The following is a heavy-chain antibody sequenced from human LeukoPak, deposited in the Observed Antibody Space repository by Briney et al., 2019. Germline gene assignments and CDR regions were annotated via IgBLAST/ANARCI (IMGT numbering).Heavy chain of an antibody. Sequence: GGSLRLSCAASGFTFRNAWMSWVRQAPGKGLEWIGRVKSKTDGGTTDYAAPVKGRFTISRDDSKNTLYLQMNSLKTEDTAVYYCTTGLVVYGDYYFDYWGQGTLVTVSS. D-gene: IGHD4-17*01. J-gene: IGHJ4*02. CDR3: TTGLVVYGDYYFDY. CDR2: VKSKTDGGTT. CDR1: GFTFRNAW. V-gene: IGHV3-15*01.